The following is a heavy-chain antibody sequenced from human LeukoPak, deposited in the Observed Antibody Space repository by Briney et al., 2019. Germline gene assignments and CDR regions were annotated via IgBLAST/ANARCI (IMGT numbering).Heavy chain of an antibody. CDR3: ARDILGGGWRTGDY. J-gene: IGHJ4*02. CDR2: ISYDGSNK. Sequence: GGSLRLSCAASGFTFSSYAMSWVRQAPGKGLEWVAVISYDGSNKYYADSVKGRFTISRDNSKNTLYLQMNSLRAEDTAVYYCARDILGGGWRTGDYWGQGTLVTVSS. D-gene: IGHD6-19*01. CDR1: GFTFSSYA. V-gene: IGHV3-30-3*01.